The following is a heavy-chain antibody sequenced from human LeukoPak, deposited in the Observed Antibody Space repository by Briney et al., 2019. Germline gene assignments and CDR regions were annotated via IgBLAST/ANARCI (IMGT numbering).Heavy chain of an antibody. J-gene: IGHJ3*02. V-gene: IGHV4-59*01. Sequence: SETLSLTCTVSGGSISSYYWSWIRRPPGKGLEWIGYIYYSGSTNYNPSLKSRVTISVDTSKNQFSLKLSSVTAADTAVYYCARDRPGVVPAAYDAFDIWGQGTMVTVSS. CDR1: GGSISSYY. CDR2: IYYSGST. D-gene: IGHD2-2*01. CDR3: ARDRPGVVPAAYDAFDI.